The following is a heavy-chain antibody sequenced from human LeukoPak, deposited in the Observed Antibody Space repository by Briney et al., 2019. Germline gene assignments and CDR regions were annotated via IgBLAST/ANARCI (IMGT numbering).Heavy chain of an antibody. CDR3: ARDLIAAAY. CDR2: ISYDGSNK. CDR1: GFTFSSYA. D-gene: IGHD6-13*01. J-gene: IGHJ4*02. Sequence: GGSLRLSCAASGFTFSSYAMHWVRQAPGKGLEWVAVISYDGSNKYYADSVKGRFTISRDNSKNTLYLQMNSLRAEDTAVYYCARDLIAAAYWGQGTLVTVCS. V-gene: IGHV3-30*01.